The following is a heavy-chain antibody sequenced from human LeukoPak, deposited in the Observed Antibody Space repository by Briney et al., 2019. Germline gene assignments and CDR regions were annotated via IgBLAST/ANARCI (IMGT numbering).Heavy chain of an antibody. D-gene: IGHD3-10*01. V-gene: IGHV3-43*01. CDR3: AKGYRIVSGGLDY. CDR2: ISWDGGNT. CDR1: GFTFDDYT. Sequence: GGSLRLSCAASGFTFDDYTMHWVRQAPGKGLEWVSLISWDGGNTFYADSVKGRFTISRDNSKNSLYLQMNSLRTEDTALYYCAKGYRIVSGGLDYWGQGTLVTVSS. J-gene: IGHJ4*02.